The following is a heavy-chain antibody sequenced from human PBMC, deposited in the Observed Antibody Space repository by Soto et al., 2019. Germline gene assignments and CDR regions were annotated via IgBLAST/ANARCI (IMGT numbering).Heavy chain of an antibody. D-gene: IGHD4-17*01. Sequence: SETLSLTCAVSGGSISSGGYSWSWIRQPPGKGLEWIGYIYHSGSTYYNPSLKSRVTISVDTSKNQFSLKLSSVTAADTAVYYCARLSSDYGDYYFDYWGQGTLVTVSS. CDR3: ARLSSDYGDYYFDY. CDR2: IYHSGST. CDR1: GGSISSGGYS. V-gene: IGHV4-30-2*05. J-gene: IGHJ4*02.